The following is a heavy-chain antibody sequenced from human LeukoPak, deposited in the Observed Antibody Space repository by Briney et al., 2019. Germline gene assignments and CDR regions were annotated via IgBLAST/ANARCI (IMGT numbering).Heavy chain of an antibody. Sequence: ASVKVSCKASGFTFTTSAILWVRQARGQRPEWIGWIVVGSGNTNYGQKFQERVTITRDMSTSTAYMELSSLRSEDTAVYYCAADTLRGWYFDLWGRGTLVTVSS. CDR2: IVVGSGNT. CDR3: AADTLRGWYFDL. V-gene: IGHV1-58*02. J-gene: IGHJ2*01. CDR1: GFTFTTSA.